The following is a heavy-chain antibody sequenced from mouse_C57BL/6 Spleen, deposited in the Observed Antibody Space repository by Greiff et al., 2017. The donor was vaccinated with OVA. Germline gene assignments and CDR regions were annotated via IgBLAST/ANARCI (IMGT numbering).Heavy chain of an antibody. J-gene: IGHJ2*01. D-gene: IGHD2-3*01. CDR3: AIYDGYYGGFFDY. CDR2: IDPSDSYT. V-gene: IGHV1-69*01. Sequence: QVQLQQPGAELVMPGASVKLSCKASGYTFTSYWMHWVKQRPGQGLEWIGEIDPSDSYTNYNQKFKGKSTLTVDKSSSTAYLQIRSLTSEDSAVFYCAIYDGYYGGFFDYWGPGPTLTFPS. CDR1: GYTFTSYW.